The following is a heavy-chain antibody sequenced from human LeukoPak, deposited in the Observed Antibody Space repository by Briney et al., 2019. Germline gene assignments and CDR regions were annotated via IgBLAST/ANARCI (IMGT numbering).Heavy chain of an antibody. CDR1: GYTFSDYA. J-gene: IGHJ5*02. D-gene: IGHD1-26*01. V-gene: IGHV1-3*04. CDR2: IITGSDET. Sequence: ASVKVSCKAFGYTFSDYAIHWVRQAPGQRLEWMGWIITGSDETKCSEKFQGRVTMTRDTAANTVYMELSSLRSDDTAVYYCARDQVVGVPSWFDPWGQGTLVTVSS. CDR3: ARDQVVGVPSWFDP.